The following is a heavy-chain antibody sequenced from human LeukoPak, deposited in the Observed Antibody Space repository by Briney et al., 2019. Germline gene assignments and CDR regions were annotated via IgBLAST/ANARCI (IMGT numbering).Heavy chain of an antibody. CDR3: ARLSGEIIVVGAGIDS. CDR1: GGSVSSSSYY. CDR2: IHYNGQA. Sequence: PSETLSLTCTVSGGSVSSSSYYWGWIRQAPGKGLEWIGSIHYNGQAYYNPSRASRVTISVDTSRNQFSLKLVSVTAADTAAYYCARLSGEIIVVGAGIDSWGQGTLVLVSS. J-gene: IGHJ4*02. D-gene: IGHD2-15*01. V-gene: IGHV4-39*07.